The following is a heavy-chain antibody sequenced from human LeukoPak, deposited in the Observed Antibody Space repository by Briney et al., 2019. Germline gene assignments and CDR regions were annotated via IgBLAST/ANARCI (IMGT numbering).Heavy chain of an antibody. V-gene: IGHV3-21*01. Sequence: PGGSLRLSCAASGFTFSFYTMNWVRQAPGKGLEWVSSITSSSSYMYYADSVKGRFTISRDNAKNSLNLQLNSLRAEDTAVYYCTRGSCSGDHCTLGDWFDPWGQGTLVTVSS. CDR3: TRGSCSGDHCTLGDWFDP. D-gene: IGHD2-15*01. CDR1: GFTFSFYT. J-gene: IGHJ5*02. CDR2: ITSSSSYM.